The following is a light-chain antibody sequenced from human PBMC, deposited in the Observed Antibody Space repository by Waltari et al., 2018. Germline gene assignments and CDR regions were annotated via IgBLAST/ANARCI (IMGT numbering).Light chain of an antibody. V-gene: IGLV1-40*01. Sequence: QSVLTPPPSLSGAPGQRVTIPCTGSSSNIGARSEIHWYQHLPGTATKLLISANTNRPSGVPDRFSSSKSGTSASLVITGLQAEDEADYYCQSYDTSLNVVFGGGTKLTVL. J-gene: IGLJ2*01. CDR2: ANT. CDR1: SSNIGARSE. CDR3: QSYDTSLNVV.